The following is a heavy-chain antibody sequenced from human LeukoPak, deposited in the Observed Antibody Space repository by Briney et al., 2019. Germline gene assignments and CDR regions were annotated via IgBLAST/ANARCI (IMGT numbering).Heavy chain of an antibody. J-gene: IGHJ4*02. Sequence: TGGSLRLSCAASGFTLSSYSMNWVRQAPGKGLEWVSSISSTSSYIYYADSGKGRFTISRDNAKNSLYLQMNSLRAEDTAVYYCTREVAVAFDSWGQGTLVTVSS. CDR2: ISSTSSYI. CDR3: TREVAVAFDS. CDR1: GFTLSSYS. D-gene: IGHD6-19*01. V-gene: IGHV3-21*01.